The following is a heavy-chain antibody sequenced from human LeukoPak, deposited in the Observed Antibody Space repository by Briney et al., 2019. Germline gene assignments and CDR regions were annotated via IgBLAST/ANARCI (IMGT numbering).Heavy chain of an antibody. CDR1: GGSFSGYY. CDR2: INHSGST. Sequence: SETLSLTCAVYGGSFSGYYWSWIRQPPGKGLEWIGEINHSGSTNYNPSLKSRVTISVDTSKNQFSLKLSSVTAADTAVYYCARHVKHEWFGELLPDYWGQGTLVTVSS. V-gene: IGHV4-34*01. J-gene: IGHJ4*02. CDR3: ARHVKHEWFGELLPDY. D-gene: IGHD3-10*01.